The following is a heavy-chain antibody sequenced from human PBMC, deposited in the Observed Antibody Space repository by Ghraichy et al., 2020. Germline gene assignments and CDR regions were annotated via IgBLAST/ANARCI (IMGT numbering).Heavy chain of an antibody. CDR3: ARSAGFWSGYHDY. V-gene: IGHV4-59*01. J-gene: IGHJ4*02. CDR2: IYYSGST. CDR1: GGSISSYY. Sequence: SETLSLTCTVSGGSISSYYWSWIRQPPGKGLEWIGYIYYSGSTNYNPSLKSRVSMSVDSSKNQFSLKLSSVTAADTAVYSCARSAGFWSGYHDYWGQGTLVTVSS. D-gene: IGHD3-3*01.